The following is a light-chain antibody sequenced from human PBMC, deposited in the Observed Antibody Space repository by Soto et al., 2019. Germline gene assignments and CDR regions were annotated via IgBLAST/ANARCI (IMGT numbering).Light chain of an antibody. CDR1: QDTYSN. J-gene: IGKJ2*01. V-gene: IGKV3-15*01. CDR3: QQYAHWPPYT. Sequence: EIVMTQSPATLSVSPGERATLSCRASQDTYSNVAWYQQKPGQAPRLLIYASSTRATGSPARFSGGGSGTEFTLTISGLQSEDFAVYYCQQYAHWPPYTFGQGTKLEIK. CDR2: ASS.